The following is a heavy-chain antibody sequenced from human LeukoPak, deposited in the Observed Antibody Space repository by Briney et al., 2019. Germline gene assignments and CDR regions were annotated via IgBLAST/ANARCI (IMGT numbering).Heavy chain of an antibody. J-gene: IGHJ5*02. D-gene: IGHD2-15*01. CDR1: GFTFSSYA. V-gene: IGHV4-39*01. CDR2: IYYSGST. CDR3: ARRAVAASYWFDP. Sequence: PGGSLRLSCAASGFTFSSYAMSWVRQAPGKGLEWIGSIYYSGSTYYNPSLKSRVTISGDTSKNQFSLKLSSVTAADTAVYYCARRAVAASYWFDPWGQGTLVTVSS.